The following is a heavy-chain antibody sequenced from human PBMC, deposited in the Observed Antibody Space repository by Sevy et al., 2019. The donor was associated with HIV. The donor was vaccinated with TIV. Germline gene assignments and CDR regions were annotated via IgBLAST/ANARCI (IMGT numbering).Heavy chain of an antibody. CDR2: MNPNSGDT. CDR3: ARGGIQLNAFDI. D-gene: IGHD5-18*01. CDR1: GYTFTNYH. V-gene: IGHV1-8*01. Sequence: ASVKVSCKASGYTFTNYHINWVRQATGQGLEWMGWMNPNSGDTAYTQKFQGKVTMTRNTSIRKAYMELTSLRSEDTADYYCARGGIQLNAFDIWGQGTLVTVSS. J-gene: IGHJ3*02.